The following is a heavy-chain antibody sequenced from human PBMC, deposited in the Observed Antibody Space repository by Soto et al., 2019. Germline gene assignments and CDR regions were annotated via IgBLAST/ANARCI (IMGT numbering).Heavy chain of an antibody. CDR1: GGSISSDS. J-gene: IGHJ4*02. V-gene: IGHV4-59*01. Sequence: QVQLQESGPGLVKPSETLSLTCTVSGGSISSDSWSWIRQPPGKGLEWIAYIYYSGSTNYNPSLKSRVTISVDTSKIQLSLKLSSVTAADTAVYYCARVRYDILTAYSYYFDYWGQATLVTVSS. CDR3: ARVRYDILTAYSYYFDY. CDR2: IYYSGST. D-gene: IGHD3-9*01.